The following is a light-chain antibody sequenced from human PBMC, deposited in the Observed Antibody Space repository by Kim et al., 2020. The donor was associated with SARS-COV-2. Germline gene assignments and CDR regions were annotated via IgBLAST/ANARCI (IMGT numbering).Light chain of an antibody. Sequence: RVTLSWSGSSSNIGSNYVYWYQQLPGTAPKLLIYRNNQRPSGVPDRFSGSKSGTSASLAISGLRSEDEADYYCAAWDDSLSGHVVFGGGTQLTVL. V-gene: IGLV1-47*01. J-gene: IGLJ2*01. CDR1: SSNIGSNY. CDR3: AAWDDSLSGHVV. CDR2: RNN.